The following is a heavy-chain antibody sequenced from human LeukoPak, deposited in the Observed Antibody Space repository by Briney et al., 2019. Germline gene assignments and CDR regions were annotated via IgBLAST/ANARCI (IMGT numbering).Heavy chain of an antibody. CDR1: GFTFNAYT. CDR3: ARDFGVIASTGGIDY. D-gene: IGHD2-8*01. CDR2: MGDSGSHI. Sequence: GGSLRLSCAASGFTFNAYTVKWVRQAPGKGLEWVSSMGDSGSHIFYADSVKGRFTTSRDNAKNSLYLQMNSLRAEDTAVYYCARDFGVIASTGGIDYWGQGTLVTVSS. J-gene: IGHJ4*02. V-gene: IGHV3-21*01.